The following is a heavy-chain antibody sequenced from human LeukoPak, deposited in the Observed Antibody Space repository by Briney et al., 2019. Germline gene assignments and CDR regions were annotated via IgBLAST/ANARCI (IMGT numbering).Heavy chain of an antibody. J-gene: IGHJ4*02. CDR1: GSTFSSYA. CDR3: ARAYGDYVPFDY. D-gene: IGHD4-17*01. Sequence: PGGSLRLSCAASGSTFSSYAMSWVRQAPGKGLEWVSAISGSGGSTYYADSVKGRFTISRDNSKNTLYLQMNSLRAEDTAVYYCARAYGDYVPFDYWGQGTLGTVSS. V-gene: IGHV3-23*01. CDR2: ISGSGGST.